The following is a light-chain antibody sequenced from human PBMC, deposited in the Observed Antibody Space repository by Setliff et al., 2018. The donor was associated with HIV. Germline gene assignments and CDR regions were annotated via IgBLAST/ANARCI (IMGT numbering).Light chain of an antibody. CDR1: KLGDKY. V-gene: IGLV3-1*01. J-gene: IGLJ1*01. Sequence: SYELIQPPSVSVSPGQTASITCSGDKLGDKYACWYQQKPGQSPVLVIYQDNKRPSGIPERFSGSNSGNTATLTISGTQAMDEADYYCQAWDSSTLYVFGTGTKVTVL. CDR2: QDN. CDR3: QAWDSSTLYV.